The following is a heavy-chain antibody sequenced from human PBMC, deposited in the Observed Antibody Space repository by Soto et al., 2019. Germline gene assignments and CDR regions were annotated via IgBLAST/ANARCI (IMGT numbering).Heavy chain of an antibody. D-gene: IGHD3-10*01. CDR1: GFTFDDYA. V-gene: IGHV3-9*01. CDR3: XXDNXXXRGPFDY. J-gene: IGHJ4*02. CDR2: ISWNSGGI. Sequence: EVQLVESGGGLVQPGRSLRLSCAASGFTFDDYAMHWVRQVPGKGLEWVSGISWNSGGIDYADSVQGRFTISRDNXKTSLYLQMNSLRDEDTAFYYCXXDNXXXRGPFDYWGQGTLVTVSS.